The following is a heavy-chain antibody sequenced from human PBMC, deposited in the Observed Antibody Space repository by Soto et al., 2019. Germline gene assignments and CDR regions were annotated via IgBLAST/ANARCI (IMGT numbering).Heavy chain of an antibody. V-gene: IGHV3-23*01. CDR3: AKNGLDNSPSAIDS. CDR2: ITGSGRDT. Sequence: GGSLRLPCAASGFTFRNNVLIWFRQAPGKGLDWVSGITGSGRDTYYADSVKGRFTISRDNSKNMVFLQMNSLRAEDTALYYCAKNGLDNSPSAIDSWGPGTLVTVSS. J-gene: IGHJ4*02. CDR1: GFTFRNNV. D-gene: IGHD2-8*01.